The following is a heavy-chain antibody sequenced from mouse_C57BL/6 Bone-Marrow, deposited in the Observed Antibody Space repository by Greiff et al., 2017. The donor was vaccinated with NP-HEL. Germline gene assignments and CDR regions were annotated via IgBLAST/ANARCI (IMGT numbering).Heavy chain of an antibody. CDR3: ARRNGSKSNYFDY. J-gene: IGHJ2*01. CDR1: GYTFTDYN. CDR2: INPNNGGT. Sequence: VQLKESGPELVKPGASVKMSCKASGYTFTDYNMHWVKQSHGKSLEWIGYINPNNGGTSYNQKFKGKATLTVNKSSSTAYMELRSLTSEDSAVYYCARRNGSKSNYFDYWGQGTTLTVSS. V-gene: IGHV1-22*01. D-gene: IGHD1-1*01.